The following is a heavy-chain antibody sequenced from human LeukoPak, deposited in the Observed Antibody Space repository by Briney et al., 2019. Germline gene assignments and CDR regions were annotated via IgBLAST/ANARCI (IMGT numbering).Heavy chain of an antibody. V-gene: IGHV4-30-4*08. D-gene: IGHD1-1*01. Sequence: SETLSLTCTVSGGSISSSSYYWGWIRQPPGKGLEWIGYIYYSGSTYYNPSLKSRVTISVDTSRNQFSLKLNSVTAADTAVYYCARDFKGMTTIDYWGQGTLVTVSS. CDR1: GGSISSSSYY. CDR2: IYYSGST. CDR3: ARDFKGMTTIDY. J-gene: IGHJ4*02.